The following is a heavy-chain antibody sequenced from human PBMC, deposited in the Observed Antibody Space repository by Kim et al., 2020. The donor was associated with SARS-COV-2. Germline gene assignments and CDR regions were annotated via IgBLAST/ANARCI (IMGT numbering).Heavy chain of an antibody. D-gene: IGHD3-9*01. Sequence: GGSLRLSCAASGFTFSSYSMNWVRQAPGKGLEWVSSISSSSSYIYYADSVKGRFTISRDNAKNSLYLQMNSLRAEDTAVYYCARDRSYYDILTGYSDWYFDLWGRGTLVTVSS. CDR1: GFTFSSYS. CDR3: ARDRSYYDILTGYSDWYFDL. V-gene: IGHV3-21*04. CDR2: ISSSSSYI. J-gene: IGHJ2*01.